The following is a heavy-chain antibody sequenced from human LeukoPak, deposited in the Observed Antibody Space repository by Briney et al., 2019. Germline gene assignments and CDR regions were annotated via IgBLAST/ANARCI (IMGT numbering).Heavy chain of an antibody. V-gene: IGHV3-23*01. CDR2: ISGSGGST. D-gene: IGHD2-2*01. CDR1: GFTFSSYA. CDR3: AKDPAWEDIVVVPDY. Sequence: GGSLRLSCAASGFTFSSYAMSWVHQAPGKGLEWVSAISGSGGSTYYADSVKGRFTISRDNSKNTLYLQMNSLRAEETAVYYCAKDPAWEDIVVVPDYWGQGTLVTVSS. J-gene: IGHJ4*02.